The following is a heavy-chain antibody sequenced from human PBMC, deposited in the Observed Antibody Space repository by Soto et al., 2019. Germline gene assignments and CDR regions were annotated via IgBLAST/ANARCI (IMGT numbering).Heavy chain of an antibody. J-gene: IGHJ6*02. CDR2: IYSCGST. V-gene: IGHV3-66*03. D-gene: IGHD1-26*01. CDR1: GFTVSSNY. Sequence: GGSLRLSCAASGFTVSSNYMSWVRQAPGKGLEWVSVIYSCGSTYYADSVKGRFTISRDNSKNTLYLQMNSLRAEDTAVYYCARDRIVGATARGYYYYGMDVWGQGTTVTVSS. CDR3: ARDRIVGATARGYYYYGMDV.